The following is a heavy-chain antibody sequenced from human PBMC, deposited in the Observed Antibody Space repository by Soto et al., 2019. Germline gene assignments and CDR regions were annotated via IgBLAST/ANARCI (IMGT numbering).Heavy chain of an antibody. CDR3: TTAYGDDAFDI. CDR2: IKSKTDGGTT. Sequence: EVQLVESGGGLVKPGGSLRLSCAASGFTFSNAWISWVRQAPGKGLEWVGRIKSKTDGGTTDYAAPVKGRFTISRDDSKNTLYLQMNSLKTEDTAVYYCTTAYGDDAFDIWGQGTMVTVSS. J-gene: IGHJ3*02. V-gene: IGHV3-15*01. CDR1: GFTFSNAW. D-gene: IGHD4-17*01.